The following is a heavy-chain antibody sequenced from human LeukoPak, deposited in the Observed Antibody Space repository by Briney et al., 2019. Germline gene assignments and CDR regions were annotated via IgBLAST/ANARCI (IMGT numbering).Heavy chain of an antibody. CDR3: AVTGVAVAGTGGYYYGMDV. V-gene: IGHV3-21*01. J-gene: IGHJ6*02. CDR2: ISSSSSYI. D-gene: IGHD6-19*01. Sequence: VKPGGSLRLSCAASGFTFSSYSMNWVRPAPGKGLEWVSSISSSSSYIYYADSVKGRFTISRDNAKNSLYLQMNSLRAEDTAVYYCAVTGVAVAGTGGYYYGMDVWGQGTTVTVSS. CDR1: GFTFSSYS.